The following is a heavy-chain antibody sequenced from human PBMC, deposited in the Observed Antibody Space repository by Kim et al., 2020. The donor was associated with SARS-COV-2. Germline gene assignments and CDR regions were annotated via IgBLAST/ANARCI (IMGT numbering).Heavy chain of an antibody. CDR3: ARLDYGDYDEAFDL. CDR2: VYHTGSA. J-gene: IGHJ3*01. V-gene: IGHV4-59*08. Sequence: SETLSLTCAVSGASMSGYWSWFRQPPGKSPEWIAYVYHTGSASYNPSLKSRATMSIDTSTKHISLKLTSLTAADTAIYYCARLDYGDYDEAFDLWGPGTLVTVSS. D-gene: IGHD4-17*01. CDR1: GASMSGY.